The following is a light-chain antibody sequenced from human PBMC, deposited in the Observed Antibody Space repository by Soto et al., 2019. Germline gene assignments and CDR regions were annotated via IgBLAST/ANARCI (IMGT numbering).Light chain of an antibody. J-gene: IGLJ1*01. V-gene: IGLV1-51*02. CDR1: SSNIGNNF. CDR3: GTWDSSLSDYV. CDR2: ENN. Sequence: QSVLTQPPSVSASPGQKVTIPCSGSSSNIGNNFVSWYQQLPGTAPKLLIYENNKRPSGIPDRFSGSKSGTSATLGITGLQTGDAADYYCGTWDSSLSDYVFGTGTKLTVL.